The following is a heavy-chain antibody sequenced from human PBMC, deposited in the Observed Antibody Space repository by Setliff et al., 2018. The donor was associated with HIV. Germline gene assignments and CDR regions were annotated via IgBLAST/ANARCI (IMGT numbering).Heavy chain of an antibody. CDR1: GYTFTAYG. J-gene: IGHJ6*02. CDR2: ISTYSDET. Sequence: ASVKVSCKPSGYTFTAYGLSWVRQAPGQGLEWMGWISTYSDETSYAQTLQGRVTMTTDTSTSTAYMELGRLTFDDTAVYYCARDVEHMMDVWGQGTTVTVSS. V-gene: IGHV1-18*01. CDR3: ARDVEHMMDV.